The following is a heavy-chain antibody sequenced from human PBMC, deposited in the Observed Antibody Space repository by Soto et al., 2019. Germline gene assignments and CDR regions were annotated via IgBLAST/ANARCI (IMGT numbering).Heavy chain of an antibody. J-gene: IGHJ5*02. CDR2: IIPIFGTA. D-gene: IGHD3-9*01. CDR3: ANGPGAGPLNSDSWTGPFDP. V-gene: IGHV1-69*01. Sequence: QVQLVQSGAEVKKPGSSVKVSCKASGGTFSSYAISWVRQAPGQGLEWMGGIIPIFGTANYAQKFQGRVTITADESTSTAYMALRSLRSEDTSVYYCANGPGAGPLNSDSWTGPFDPWGQGTLVTVSS. CDR1: GGTFSSYA.